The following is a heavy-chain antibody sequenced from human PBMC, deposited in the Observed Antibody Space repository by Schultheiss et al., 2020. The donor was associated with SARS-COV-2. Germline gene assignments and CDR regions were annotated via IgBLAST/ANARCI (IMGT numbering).Heavy chain of an antibody. CDR3: ARDSAYYYASGVYYYMDV. J-gene: IGHJ6*03. V-gene: IGHV4-4*07. D-gene: IGHD3-10*01. Sequence: GSLRLSCTVSGGSISSYYWSWIRQPAGKGLEWIGRIYTSGSTNYNPSLKSRVTISVDTSKNQFSLKLSSVTAADTAVYYCARDSAYYYASGVYYYMDVWGKGTMVTVSS. CDR2: IYTSGST. CDR1: GGSISSYY.